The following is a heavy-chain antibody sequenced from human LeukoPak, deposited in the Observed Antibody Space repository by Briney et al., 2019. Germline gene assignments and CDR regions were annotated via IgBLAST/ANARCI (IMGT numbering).Heavy chain of an antibody. D-gene: IGHD5-24*01. V-gene: IGHV4-59*12. Sequence: PSETLSLTCTVSGGSISSYYWSWIRQPPGKGLEWIGYIYYSGSTNYNPSLKSRVTISVDTSKNQFSLKLSSVTAADTAVYYCARGRRDGYTLFDYWGQGTLVTVSS. CDR2: IYYSGST. CDR3: ARGRRDGYTLFDY. CDR1: GGSISSYY. J-gene: IGHJ4*02.